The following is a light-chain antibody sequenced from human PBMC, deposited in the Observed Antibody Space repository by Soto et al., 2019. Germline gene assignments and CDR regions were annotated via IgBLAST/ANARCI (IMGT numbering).Light chain of an antibody. CDR1: SSNIGAGYD. J-gene: IGLJ3*02. CDR2: GDS. V-gene: IGLV1-40*01. Sequence: QSVLTQPPSVSGAPGQRVTISCTGSSSNIGAGYDVHWYHQLPGTAPKVLIYGDSNRPSGVPDRISGSKSGTSASLAINGLQAEDEAHYYCQSYDNSLSGSWVFGGGTKVTVL. CDR3: QSYDNSLSGSWV.